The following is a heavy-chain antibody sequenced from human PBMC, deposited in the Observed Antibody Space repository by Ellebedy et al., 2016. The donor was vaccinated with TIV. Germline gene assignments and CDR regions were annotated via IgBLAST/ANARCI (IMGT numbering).Heavy chain of an antibody. J-gene: IGHJ4*02. Sequence: AALVKVSCKVSGYTLTELSMHWVRQAPGKGLERMGGFDPEDGETIYAQKFQGRVTMTEDTSTDTAYMELSSLRSEDTAVYYCARARPAPGEKGVDYWGQGTLVTVSS. V-gene: IGHV1-24*01. CDR2: FDPEDGET. CDR3: ARARPAPGEKGVDY. D-gene: IGHD1-26*01. CDR1: GYTLTELS.